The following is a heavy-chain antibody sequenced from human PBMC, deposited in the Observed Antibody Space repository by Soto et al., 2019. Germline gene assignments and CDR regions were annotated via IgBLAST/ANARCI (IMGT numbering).Heavy chain of an antibody. CDR3: ANMGVATTAFDY. Sequence: DVQLLESGGGLVQPGGSLRLSCAASGFTFSNYVMSWVRQAPGKGLEWVSAISGSGGSTYYADSVKGRFTISRDNSKNTLYLQMNSLRAEDTAVYYCANMGVATTAFDYWGQGTLVTVSS. CDR1: GFTFSNYV. V-gene: IGHV3-23*01. J-gene: IGHJ4*02. D-gene: IGHD5-12*01. CDR2: ISGSGGST.